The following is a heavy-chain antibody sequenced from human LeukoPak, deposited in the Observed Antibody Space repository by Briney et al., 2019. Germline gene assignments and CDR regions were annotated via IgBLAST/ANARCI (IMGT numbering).Heavy chain of an antibody. Sequence: GGSVTHLCAASGFTVSTTYMSWVGQAPGKGLEWVSLIYTGGNTYYADSVKGRFTLSRDNSKNTLYLQMNSLRVEDMAMYYCATISGLLYYFATDYWGKGTLV. J-gene: IGHJ4*02. CDR3: ATISGLLYYFATDY. V-gene: IGHV3-66*01. CDR1: GFTVSTTY. D-gene: IGHD2/OR15-2a*01. CDR2: IYTGGNT.